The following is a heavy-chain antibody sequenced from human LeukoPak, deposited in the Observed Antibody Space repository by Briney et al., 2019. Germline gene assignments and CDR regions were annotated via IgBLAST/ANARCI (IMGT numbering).Heavy chain of an antibody. CDR1: GFTFSSYA. D-gene: IGHD3-3*01. V-gene: IGHV3-23*01. CDR2: ISGSGGST. Sequence: GGSLRLYCAASGFTFSSYAMSWVRQAPGKGLEWVSAISGSGGSTYYADSVKGRFTISRDNSKNTLYLQMNSLRAEDTAVYYCAKLQDYDFWSGYHDNWFDPWGQGTLVTVSS. J-gene: IGHJ5*02. CDR3: AKLQDYDFWSGYHDNWFDP.